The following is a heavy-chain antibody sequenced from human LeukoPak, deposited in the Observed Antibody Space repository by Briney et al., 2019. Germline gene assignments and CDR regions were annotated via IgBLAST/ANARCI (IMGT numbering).Heavy chain of an antibody. CDR3: AKHSGSYSFSVVDY. V-gene: IGHV3-23*01. D-gene: IGHD1-26*01. CDR2: ISGSGGST. J-gene: IGHJ4*02. CDR1: GFTFSSYA. Sequence: GGSLRLSCAAPGFTFSSYAMSWVRQAPGKGLEWVSAISGSGGSTYYADSVKGRFTISRDNSKNTLYLQMNSLRAEDTAVYYCAKHSGSYSFSVVDYWGQGTLVTVSS.